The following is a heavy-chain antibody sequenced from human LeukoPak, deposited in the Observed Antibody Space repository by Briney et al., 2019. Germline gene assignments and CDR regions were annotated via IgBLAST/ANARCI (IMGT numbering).Heavy chain of an antibody. CDR3: AKCPSNSSSWVFDY. Sequence: GGSLRLSCAASGFTFSNYVMHWVRQPPGKGLEWVAFIRYHGNDKYYADSVKGRFTISRDNSKNTLYLQMNSLRGEDTALYYCAKCPSNSSSWVFDYWGQGTLVTVSS. D-gene: IGHD6-13*01. V-gene: IGHV3-30*02. CDR2: IRYHGNDK. J-gene: IGHJ4*02. CDR1: GFTFSNYV.